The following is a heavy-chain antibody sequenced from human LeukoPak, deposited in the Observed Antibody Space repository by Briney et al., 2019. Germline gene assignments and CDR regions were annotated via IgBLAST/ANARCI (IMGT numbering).Heavy chain of an antibody. Sequence: GGSLRLSCAASGFTFSSYWMSWVRQAPGKGLEWVANIKQDGSEKHYVDSVEGRFTISRDNAKNSLYLQMNSPRAEDTAVYYCARGRQHIVVVTATCLDYWGQGTLVTVSS. D-gene: IGHD2-21*02. J-gene: IGHJ4*02. CDR3: ARGRQHIVVVTATCLDY. CDR1: GFTFSSYW. CDR2: IKQDGSEK. V-gene: IGHV3-7*02.